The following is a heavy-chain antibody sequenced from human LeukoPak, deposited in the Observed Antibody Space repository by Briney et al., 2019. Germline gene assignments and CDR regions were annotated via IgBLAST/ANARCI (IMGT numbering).Heavy chain of an antibody. Sequence: GGSLEPPVQASGLTFIAYWMSGVRQAPGRGREWLAKIKQDGSEKHYVDSVKGRLTIARDNAKNSPFLQMNSLGAEDTAVYYCARGDYYDSGSYYHDVFDIWGQGTMVTVSS. D-gene: IGHD3-10*01. CDR3: ARGDYYDSGSYYHDVFDI. CDR2: IKQDGSEK. CDR1: GLTFIAYW. J-gene: IGHJ3*02. V-gene: IGHV3-7*03.